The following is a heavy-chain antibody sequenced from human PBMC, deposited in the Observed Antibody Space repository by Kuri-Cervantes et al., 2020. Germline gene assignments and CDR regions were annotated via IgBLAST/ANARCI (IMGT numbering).Heavy chain of an antibody. CDR1: GGSFSGYY. J-gene: IGHJ3*02. CDR3: ARGEITMIVPRAFDI. CDR2: INHSGST. Sequence: SATLSLTCAVYGGSFSGYYWSRIRQPPGKGLEWIGEINHSGSTNYNPSLKSRVTILVDTSKNQFSLKLSSVTAADTAVYYCARGEITMIVPRAFDIWGQGTMVTVSS. V-gene: IGHV4-34*01. D-gene: IGHD3-22*01.